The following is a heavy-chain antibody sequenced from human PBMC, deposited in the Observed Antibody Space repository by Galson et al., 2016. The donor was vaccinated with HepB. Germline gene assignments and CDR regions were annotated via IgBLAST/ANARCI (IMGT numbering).Heavy chain of an antibody. Sequence: SLRLSCAASGFTFSTYVMNWVRQAPGKGLEWVSYISSSIIYTNYADSVKGRFTISRDNAKNSLCLQMNSLRAEDTAVYYCARAGATAVSHFDYWGQGTLVTVSS. J-gene: IGHJ4*02. CDR3: ARAGATAVSHFDY. CDR1: GFTFSTYV. D-gene: IGHD4-23*01. CDR2: ISSSIIYT. V-gene: IGHV3-21*05.